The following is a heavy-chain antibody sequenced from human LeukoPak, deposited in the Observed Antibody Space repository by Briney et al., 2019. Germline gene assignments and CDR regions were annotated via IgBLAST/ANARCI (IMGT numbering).Heavy chain of an antibody. J-gene: IGHJ5*02. CDR1: GHTFSIYA. CDR3: ARDAFPGWGVNWATNRFDP. CDR2: MSYDENNK. V-gene: IGHV3-30-3*01. D-gene: IGHD3-10*01. Sequence: GGSLRLSCTAPGHTFSIYAIHWVRQAPGKGLEWVAVMSYDENNKYYSESVKGRFTISRDNSKNTLYLQMDSLRTEDTAVYHLARDAFPGWGVNWATNRFDPWGQGTLVTVSS.